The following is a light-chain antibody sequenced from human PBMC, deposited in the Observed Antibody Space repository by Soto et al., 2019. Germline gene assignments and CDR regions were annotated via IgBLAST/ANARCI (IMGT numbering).Light chain of an antibody. CDR2: TNN. CDR1: SSNVGSSF. CDR3: ATWDDSLSGAV. V-gene: IGLV1-47*01. Sequence: QSVLTQPPSASGTPGQTVTISCSGSSSNVGSSFLYWYQQLPGTAPKLLIYTNNQRPSGVPDRFSASKSGASASLAISGLRSEDEADYYCATWDDSLSGAVFGGGTKLTVL. J-gene: IGLJ2*01.